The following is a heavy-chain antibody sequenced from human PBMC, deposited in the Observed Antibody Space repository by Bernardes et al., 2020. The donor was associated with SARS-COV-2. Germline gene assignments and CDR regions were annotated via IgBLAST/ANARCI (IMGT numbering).Heavy chain of an antibody. Sequence: ASEKVSCKASGYTFTTYGISWVRQAPGQGLEWMGWISTYNGNTRSSQKFQDRVTMTTDKSTSTAYMEMRSLRSDDTAVYYCARDRYDDLTGLYIVGFDYWGQGTLVTVSS. V-gene: IGHV1-18*01. D-gene: IGHD3-9*01. J-gene: IGHJ4*02. CDR3: ARDRYDDLTGLYIVGFDY. CDR2: ISTYNGNT. CDR1: GYTFTTYG.